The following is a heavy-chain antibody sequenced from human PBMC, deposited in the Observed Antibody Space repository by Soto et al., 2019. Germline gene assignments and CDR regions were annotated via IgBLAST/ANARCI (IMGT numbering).Heavy chain of an antibody. CDR2: VSGSGGGT. V-gene: IGHV3-23*01. CDR3: ATIIASAGLGY. Sequence: HPGGALRLSCAASGFTFSTYSMTWVRQAPGKGLEWVSTVSGSGGGTYFADSVKGRFTISRDNSKNTLYLQMNSLRAEDTAVYYCATIIASAGLGYWGQGTLVTVSS. D-gene: IGHD6-13*01. CDR1: GFTFSTYS. J-gene: IGHJ4*02.